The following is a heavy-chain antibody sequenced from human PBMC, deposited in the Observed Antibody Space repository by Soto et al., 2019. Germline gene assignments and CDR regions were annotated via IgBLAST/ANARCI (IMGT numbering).Heavy chain of an antibody. Sequence: QVQLVQSGDEVKKPGASVKVSCKASGYIFVNYGIAWVRQAPGQGLEWMGWISPYTGNTHSATQVQGRLTMTTDTSKSTAFMDLVSLTSDDTAVYYCVMVYNYVTPTPQDVWGEGTTVTVSS. J-gene: IGHJ6*04. CDR2: ISPYTGNT. CDR1: GYIFVNYG. V-gene: IGHV1-18*01. CDR3: VMVYNYVTPTPQDV. D-gene: IGHD3-16*01.